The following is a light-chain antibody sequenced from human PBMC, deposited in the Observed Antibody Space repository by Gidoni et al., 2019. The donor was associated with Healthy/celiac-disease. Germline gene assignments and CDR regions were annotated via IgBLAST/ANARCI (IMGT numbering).Light chain of an antibody. CDR1: QSVSRY. V-gene: IGKV3-11*01. Sequence: EIVLTQSPATLSLSPGERATLSCRASQSVSRYLAWYQQKTGQAPRLLIYDASNRATGIPARFSGSGSGTDFTLTISSLEPEDFAVYYCQQRSNWPPAITFGQGTRLEIK. CDR2: DAS. J-gene: IGKJ5*01. CDR3: QQRSNWPPAIT.